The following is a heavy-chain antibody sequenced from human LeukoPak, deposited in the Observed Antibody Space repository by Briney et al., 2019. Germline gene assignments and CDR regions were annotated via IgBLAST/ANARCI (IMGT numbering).Heavy chain of an antibody. J-gene: IGHJ3*02. Sequence: GGSLRLSCAASGFTFSSYGMSRVRQAPGKGLEWVSAISGSGGSTYYADSVKGRFTISRDNSKNTLYLQMNSLRAEDTAVYYCAKDLYGVQRNADRESDAFDIWGQGTMVTVSS. D-gene: IGHD4-17*01. CDR1: GFTFSSYG. V-gene: IGHV3-23*01. CDR3: AKDLYGVQRNADRESDAFDI. CDR2: ISGSGGST.